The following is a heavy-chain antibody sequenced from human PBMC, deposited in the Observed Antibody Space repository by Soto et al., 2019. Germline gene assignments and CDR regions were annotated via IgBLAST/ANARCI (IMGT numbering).Heavy chain of an antibody. CDR2: ISWCGGST. CDR1: GFNFKKFA. V-gene: IGHV3-23*01. Sequence: GGSLRLFCEASGFNFKKFAMGWVRQAPGEGLECVSGISWCGGSTFYADFVKVRFSLARDDSKYSLSLQLNSLRVEDTAHYYCAKADGEQWLIPHLDNWCEGTKVTVAS. J-gene: IGHJ1*01. D-gene: IGHD6-19*01. CDR3: AKADGEQWLIPHLDN.